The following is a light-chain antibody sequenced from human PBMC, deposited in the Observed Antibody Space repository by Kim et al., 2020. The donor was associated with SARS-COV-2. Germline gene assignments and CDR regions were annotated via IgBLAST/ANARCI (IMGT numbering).Light chain of an antibody. CDR1: QAISSS. CDR2: AAS. V-gene: IGKV1-27*01. J-gene: IGKJ4*01. Sequence: SASVGDRVTITCRASQAISSSLAWYQHKPGQVPKLLIYAASTLQSGVPSRFSGSGSGTDFTLTISSLQPEDVATYYCQKCYSAPLTFGGGTKLEI. CDR3: QKCYSAPLT.